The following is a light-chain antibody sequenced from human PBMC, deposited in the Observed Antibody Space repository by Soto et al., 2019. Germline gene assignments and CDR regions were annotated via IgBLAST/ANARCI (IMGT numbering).Light chain of an antibody. V-gene: IGKV2-28*01. CDR2: LGS. CDR1: QSLLHSNGYNY. CDR3: MQAIQTPLT. Sequence: DIVMTQSPLSLPVIPGEPASISCRSSQSLLHSNGYNYLDWYLQKPGQSPQLLIYLGSNRASGGPDRFSGSGSGTDFTLKISRVEAEDVGVYYCMQAIQTPLTFGGGTKVEIK. J-gene: IGKJ4*01.